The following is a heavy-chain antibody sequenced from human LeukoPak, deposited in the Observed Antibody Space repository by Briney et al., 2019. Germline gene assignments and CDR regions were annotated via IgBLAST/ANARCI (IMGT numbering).Heavy chain of an antibody. J-gene: IGHJ3*02. CDR2: ISWDGGST. CDR3: AKVFGSSDAFDI. D-gene: IGHD3-10*02. CDR1: GFTFDDYT. V-gene: IGHV3-43*01. Sequence: PGGSLTLSCAASGFTFDDYTMHWVRQAPGKGLEWVSLISWDGGSTYYADSVKGRFTISRDNFKNTLYLQMNSLRAEDTAVYYCAKVFGSSDAFDIWGQGTMVTVSS.